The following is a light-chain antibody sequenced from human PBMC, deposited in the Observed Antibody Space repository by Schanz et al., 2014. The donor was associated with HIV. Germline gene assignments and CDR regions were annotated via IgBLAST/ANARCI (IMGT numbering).Light chain of an antibody. Sequence: DIQMTQSPSTLSASVGDGVTITCRASQYISNWLAWYQQKPGQAPKFLIYRASTLETGVSSRFSGSGSGTEFTLSISTLQPEDFATYYCQQCVTYPYTFGQGTKLDIK. CDR1: QYISNW. J-gene: IGKJ2*01. CDR2: RAS. CDR3: QQCVTYPYT. V-gene: IGKV1-5*03.